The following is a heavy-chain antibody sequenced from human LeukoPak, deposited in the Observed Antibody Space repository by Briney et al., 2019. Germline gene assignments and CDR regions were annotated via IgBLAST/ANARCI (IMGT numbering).Heavy chain of an antibody. CDR3: ARHESIVVVVAARGFDY. V-gene: IGHV4-4*07. D-gene: IGHD2-15*01. J-gene: IGHJ4*02. Sequence: PSETLSLTCTVSGVSISSYYWSWIRQPAGKGLEWIGRIYTSGSTNYNPSLKSRVTMSVDTSKNQFSLNLSSVTAADTAVYYCARHESIVVVVAARGFDYWGQGTLVTVSS. CDR2: IYTSGST. CDR1: GVSISSYY.